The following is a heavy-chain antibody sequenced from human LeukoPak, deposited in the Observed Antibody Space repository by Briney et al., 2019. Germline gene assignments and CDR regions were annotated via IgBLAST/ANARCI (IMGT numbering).Heavy chain of an antibody. D-gene: IGHD2-2*01. CDR1: GYTFTSYG. J-gene: IGHJ4*02. CDR2: MNPNSGNT. CDR3: ARDYCSSTSCYHYFDY. Sequence: ASVKVSCKASGYTFTSYGINWVRQATGQGLEWMGWMNPNSGNTGYAQKFQGRVTITADESTSTAYMELSSLRSEDTAVYYCARDYCSSTSCYHYFDYWGQGTLVTVSS. V-gene: IGHV1-8*01.